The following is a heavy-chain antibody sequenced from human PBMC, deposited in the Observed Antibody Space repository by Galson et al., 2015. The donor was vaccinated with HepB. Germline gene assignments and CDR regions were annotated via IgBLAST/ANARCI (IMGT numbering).Heavy chain of an antibody. CDR1: GGTFSSYA. D-gene: IGHD2-15*01. CDR2: IIPILGIA. V-gene: IGHV1-69*10. CDR3: ATPGCSGGSCYYREKATYYYYGMDV. Sequence: SVKVSCKASGGTFSSYAISWVRQAPGQGLEWMGGIIPILGIANYAQKFQGRVTITADKSTSTAYMELSSLRSEDTAVYYCATPGCSGGSCYYREKATYYYYGMDVWGQGTTVTVSS. J-gene: IGHJ6*02.